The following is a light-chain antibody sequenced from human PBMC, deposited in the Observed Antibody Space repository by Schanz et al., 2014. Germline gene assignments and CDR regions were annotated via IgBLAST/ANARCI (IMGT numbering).Light chain of an antibody. J-gene: IGLJ3*02. CDR3: GIWDYSLNVGT. CDR2: GNS. V-gene: IGLV1-40*01. CDR1: SSNIGAGYD. Sequence: QSVLTQSPSVSGAPGQRVTISCTGSSSNIGAGYDVHWYQQLPGTAPKLLIYGNSNRPSGVPDRFSGSKSGTSPSLAITGLQAEDEADYYCGIWDYSLNVGTFGGGTKLTVL.